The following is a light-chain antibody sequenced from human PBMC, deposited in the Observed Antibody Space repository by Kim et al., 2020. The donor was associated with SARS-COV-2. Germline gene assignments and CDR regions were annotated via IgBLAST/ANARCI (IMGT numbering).Light chain of an antibody. Sequence: PGKAARMTCGGNNIGSKSVHWYQQTPDQAPVLVIYYDSDRPSGIPERISGSNSGNTATLTISRVEAGDEADYYCQVWDSSSDHVVFGGGTKLTVL. CDR1: NIGSKS. V-gene: IGLV3-21*04. CDR2: YDS. CDR3: QVWDSSSDHVV. J-gene: IGLJ2*01.